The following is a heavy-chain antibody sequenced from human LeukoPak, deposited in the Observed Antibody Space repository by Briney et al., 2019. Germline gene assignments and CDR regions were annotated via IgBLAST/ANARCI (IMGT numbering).Heavy chain of an antibody. J-gene: IGHJ5*02. D-gene: IGHD3-9*01. CDR1: GDSISTSSYC. CDR3: ARQPEILTGQWFDP. Sequence: SETLSLTCTVSGDSISTSSYCWGWLRQPPGKGLEWMAYICYRGNTYYSPSLRSRVTISVDTSKNQVSLMLGSVTATDTAVYFCARQPEILTGQWFDPWGQGTLVTVSS. V-gene: IGHV4-39*01. CDR2: ICYRGNT.